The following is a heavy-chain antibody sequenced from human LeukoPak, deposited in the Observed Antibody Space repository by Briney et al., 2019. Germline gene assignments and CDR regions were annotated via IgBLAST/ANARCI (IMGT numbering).Heavy chain of an antibody. CDR3: ARMVGLVSDF. Sequence: SQTLSLTCAISGDSVSSNSAAWNWIRQSPSRGLEWLGRTYYRSKWHSYYAPSVKSRITINPDTSKNQFSLQLKSVTPEDSAVYYCARMVGLVSDFWGQGTLVTVSS. CDR1: GDSVSSNSAA. J-gene: IGHJ4*02. D-gene: IGHD3-10*01. V-gene: IGHV6-1*01. CDR2: TYYRSKWHS.